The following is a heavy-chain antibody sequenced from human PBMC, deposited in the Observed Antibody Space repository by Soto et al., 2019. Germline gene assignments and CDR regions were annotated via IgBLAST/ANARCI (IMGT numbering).Heavy chain of an antibody. CDR1: GFAFSSYA. Sequence: QVQLVESGGDVVQPGRSLRLSCAASGFAFSSYAMHWVRQAPGKGLEWVAVISYNGDSTYYAESVKGRFTISRDNSKNTLYLPMNSLRAEDTAVYYCARDQIPGPPDYCDYWGQGTLVTVSS. J-gene: IGHJ4*02. CDR3: ARDQIPGPPDYCDY. V-gene: IGHV3-30-3*01. CDR2: ISYNGDST.